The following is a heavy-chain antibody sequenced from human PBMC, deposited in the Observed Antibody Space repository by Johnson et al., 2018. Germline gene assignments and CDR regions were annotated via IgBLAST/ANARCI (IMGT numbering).Heavy chain of an antibody. CDR2: IRSKAYGGTK. J-gene: IGHJ6*02. CDR1: GFTFGDYA. CDR3: RGYYDSSGYVHYYGMDV. Sequence: VQLVQSGGGLVQPGRSLRLSCTASGFTFGDYAMSWFRQAPGKGLEWVGFIRSKAYGGTKEYAASVKGRFTISRDDSKSIAYLQMNSLKTEDTAVYYCRGYYDSSGYVHYYGMDVWGQGTTVTVSS. D-gene: IGHD3-22*01. V-gene: IGHV3-49*03.